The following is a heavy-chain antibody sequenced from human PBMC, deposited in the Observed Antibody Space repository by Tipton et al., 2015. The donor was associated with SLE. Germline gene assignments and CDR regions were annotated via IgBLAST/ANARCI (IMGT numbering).Heavy chain of an antibody. Sequence: TLSLTCTVSGGSISSHYWSWIRQPPGKGLEWIGYIYSGGSTNYNPSLQSRVTISVDTSKNQFSLKLSSVTAADTAVYYCARWGRPGGSGWSREYFDLWGRGTLVTVSS. V-gene: IGHV4-59*11. D-gene: IGHD6-19*01. CDR3: ARWGRPGGSGWSREYFDL. CDR2: IYSGGST. J-gene: IGHJ2*01. CDR1: GGSISSHY.